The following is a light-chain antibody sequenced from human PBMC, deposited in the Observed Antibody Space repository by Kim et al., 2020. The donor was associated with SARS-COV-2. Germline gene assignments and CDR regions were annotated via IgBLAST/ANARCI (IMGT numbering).Light chain of an antibody. CDR2: QDS. J-gene: IGLJ2*01. V-gene: IGLV3-1*01. Sequence: SYELTQPPSVSVSPGQTASITCSGDKLGDKYACWYQQKPGQSPVLVIYQDSKWPSGIPERFSGSNYGNTATLTISGTQAMDEADYYCQAWDSSTVVFGGGTQLTVL. CDR3: QAWDSSTVV. CDR1: KLGDKY.